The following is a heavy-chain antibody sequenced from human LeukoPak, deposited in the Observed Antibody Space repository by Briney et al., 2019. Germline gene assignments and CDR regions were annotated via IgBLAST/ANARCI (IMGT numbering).Heavy chain of an antibody. CDR3: ASFVSGPNWFDP. Sequence: ASVKDSCRASGYTFTGYYMHWVRQAPGQGLEWMGWINPNSGGTNYAQKFQGRVTMTRDTSISTAYMELSRLRSDDTAVYYCASFVSGPNWFDPWGQGTLVTVSS. CDR2: INPNSGGT. J-gene: IGHJ5*02. CDR1: GYTFTGYY. D-gene: IGHD3-10*01. V-gene: IGHV1-2*02.